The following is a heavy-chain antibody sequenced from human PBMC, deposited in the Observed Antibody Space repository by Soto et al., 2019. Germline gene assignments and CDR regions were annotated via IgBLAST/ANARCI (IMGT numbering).Heavy chain of an antibody. CDR3: AKDIPSIVVVPAAKVDY. CDR2: ISWNSGSI. J-gene: IGHJ4*02. V-gene: IGHV3-9*01. CDR1: GFTFDDYA. D-gene: IGHD2-2*01. Sequence: HPGGSLRLSCAASGFTFDDYAMHWVRQAPGKGLEWVSGISWNSGSIGYADSVKGRFTISRDNAKNSLYLQMNSLRAEDTALYYCAKDIPSIVVVPAAKVDYWGQGTLVTVSS.